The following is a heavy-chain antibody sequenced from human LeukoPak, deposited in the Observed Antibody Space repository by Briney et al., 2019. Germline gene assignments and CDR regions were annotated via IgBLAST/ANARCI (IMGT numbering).Heavy chain of an antibody. V-gene: IGHV3-30*02. CDR1: GFTFSSYG. J-gene: IGHJ3*02. CDR2: IRYDGSNK. CDR3: AEELTMIVVVTDAFDI. D-gene: IGHD3-22*01. Sequence: GGSLRLSCAASGFTFSSYGMHWVRQAPGKGLEWVAFIRYDGSNKYYADSVKGRFAISRDNSKNTLYLQMNSLRAEDTAVYYCAEELTMIVVVTDAFDIWGQGTMVTVSS.